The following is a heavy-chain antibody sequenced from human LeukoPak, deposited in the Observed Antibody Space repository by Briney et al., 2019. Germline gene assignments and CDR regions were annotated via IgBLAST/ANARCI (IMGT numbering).Heavy chain of an antibody. Sequence: VGTLRLSCAASGFTFSSYEMNGVRRAPGKGLEWVSYISSSGSTIYSAASVKGRFTISRDNAKNSLYLQMNSLRAEDTAVYYCARVGGSYGFLSQKPRYFQHWGQGTLVTVSS. CDR2: ISSSGSTI. V-gene: IGHV3-48*03. D-gene: IGHD1-26*01. CDR1: GFTFSSYE. CDR3: ARVGGSYGFLSQKPRYFQH. J-gene: IGHJ1*01.